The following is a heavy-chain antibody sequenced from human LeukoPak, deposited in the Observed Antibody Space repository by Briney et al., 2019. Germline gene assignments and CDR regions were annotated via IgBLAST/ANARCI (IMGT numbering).Heavy chain of an antibody. CDR3: TLTTLSWHFDY. J-gene: IGHJ4*02. CDR2: ISGSNNYV. Sequence: PGGSLRLSCAASGFTFSTYSMNWVRQAPGKGLEWVSSISGSNNYVFYADSVKGHFIISRDNAENSLYLQMNSLRPEDTAVYYCTLTTLSWHFDYWGQGALVTVSS. CDR1: GFTFSTYS. V-gene: IGHV3-21*01. D-gene: IGHD4-11*01.